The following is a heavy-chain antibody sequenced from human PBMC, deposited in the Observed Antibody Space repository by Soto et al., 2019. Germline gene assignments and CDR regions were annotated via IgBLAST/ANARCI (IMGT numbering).Heavy chain of an antibody. D-gene: IGHD2-15*01. CDR3: ARETVVAAIGWFDP. V-gene: IGHV3-48*01. CDR1: GFTFSSYS. Sequence: GGSLRLSCAASGFTFSSYSMNWVRQAPGKGLEWVSYISSSSSTIYYAESVKGRFTISRDNAKNSLYLQMNSLRAEDTAVYYCARETVVAAIGWFDPWGQGTLVTVSS. CDR2: ISSSSSTI. J-gene: IGHJ5*02.